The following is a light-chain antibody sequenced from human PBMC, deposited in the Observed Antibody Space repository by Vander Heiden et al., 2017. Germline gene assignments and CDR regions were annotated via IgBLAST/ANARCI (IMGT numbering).Light chain of an antibody. CDR1: QSVLYSSNNKNY. Sequence: DIVMTQSPDSLAVSLGERATINCKSSQSVLYSSNNKNYVAWYQQKPGQPPKLLIYWASTRESGVPDRFSGSGYGTDFTLTISSLQAEDVAVYYCQQYDSTPTWTFGQGTKVEIK. J-gene: IGKJ1*01. V-gene: IGKV4-1*01. CDR3: QQYDSTPTWT. CDR2: WAS.